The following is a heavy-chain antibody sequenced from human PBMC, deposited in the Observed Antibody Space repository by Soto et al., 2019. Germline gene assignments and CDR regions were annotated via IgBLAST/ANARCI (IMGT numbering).Heavy chain of an antibody. J-gene: IGHJ4*02. CDR3: VNGGTMLRRAAY. D-gene: IGHD3-10*01. CDR2: LSGSGNSR. Sequence: DVQLLESGGGLAQPGGSLRLSCAASGFTFRNSDMSWVRQAPGKGLEWVSALSGSGNSRYYADSVRGRFTISRDNSNNPLDLQATSLSANHTSVYYCVNGGTMLRRAAYWGQGTLVNFSS. V-gene: IGHV3-23*01. CDR1: GFTFRNSD.